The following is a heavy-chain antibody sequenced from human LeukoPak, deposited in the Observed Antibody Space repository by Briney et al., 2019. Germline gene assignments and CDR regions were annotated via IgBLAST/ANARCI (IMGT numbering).Heavy chain of an antibody. Sequence: SETLSLTCTVSGGSISSGGYYWSWIRQHPGKGLEWIGYIYYSGSTYYNPSLKSRVTISVDTSKNQFSLKLSSVTAADTAVYYCARFVYYDSSGYYYSYFDYWGQGTLVTVSS. V-gene: IGHV4-31*03. CDR1: GGSISSGGYY. CDR2: IYYSGST. D-gene: IGHD3-22*01. J-gene: IGHJ4*02. CDR3: ARFVYYDSSGYYYSYFDY.